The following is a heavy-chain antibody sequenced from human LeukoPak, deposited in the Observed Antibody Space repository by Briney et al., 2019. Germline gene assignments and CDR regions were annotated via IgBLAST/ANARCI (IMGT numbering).Heavy chain of an antibody. V-gene: IGHV3-30-3*01. CDR2: ISYDGSNK. CDR3: ATKRLHDSGWFDY. D-gene: IGHD5-12*01. J-gene: IGHJ4*02. CDR1: GFTFSSYA. Sequence: GGSLRLSCAASGFTFSSYAMHWVRQAPGKGLEWVAVISYDGSNKYYADSVKGRFTLSRDNSKNTLYLQVNSLRAEDTAIYFCATKRLHDSGWFDYWGQGTLVTVSS.